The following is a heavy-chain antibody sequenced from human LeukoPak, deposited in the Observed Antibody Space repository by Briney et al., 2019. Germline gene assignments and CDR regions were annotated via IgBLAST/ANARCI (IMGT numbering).Heavy chain of an antibody. CDR1: GFTFSSYG. Sequence: GRSLRLSCAASGFTFSSYGMHWVRQAPGKGLEWVAVISYDGSNKYYADSVKGRFTISRDNSKNTLYLQMNSLRAEDTAVYYCAKDKLAVALKYYFDYWGQGTLVTVSS. V-gene: IGHV3-30*18. CDR2: ISYDGSNK. CDR3: AKDKLAVALKYYFDY. J-gene: IGHJ4*02. D-gene: IGHD6-19*01.